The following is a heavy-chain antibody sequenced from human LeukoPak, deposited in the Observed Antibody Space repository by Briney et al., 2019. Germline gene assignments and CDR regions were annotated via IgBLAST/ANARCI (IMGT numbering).Heavy chain of an antibody. J-gene: IGHJ4*02. D-gene: IGHD4-17*01. Sequence: SETLSLTCTVSGGSISSSSYYWGWIRQPPGKGLEWIGSIYYSGSTYYNPSLKSRVTISVDTPKNQFSLKLSSVTAADTAVYYCARHPVRGMTTVKYWGQGTLVTVSS. CDR1: GGSISSSSYY. V-gene: IGHV4-39*01. CDR2: IYYSGST. CDR3: ARHPVRGMTTVKY.